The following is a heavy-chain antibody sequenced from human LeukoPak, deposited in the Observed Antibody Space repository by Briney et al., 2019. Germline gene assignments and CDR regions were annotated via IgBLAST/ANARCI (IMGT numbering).Heavy chain of an antibody. D-gene: IGHD2-15*01. V-gene: IGHV1-3*01. Sequence: GASVKVSCKASGYTFTSYAMHWVRQAPGQRLEWMGWINAGSDNTKYSQKFQGRVTITRDTSASTAYMELNSLRSEDTAVYYCARDLGYCTGGTCYPNWFDPWGQGTLVTVSS. CDR1: GYTFTSYA. CDR3: ARDLGYCTGGTCYPNWFDP. CDR2: INAGSDNT. J-gene: IGHJ5*02.